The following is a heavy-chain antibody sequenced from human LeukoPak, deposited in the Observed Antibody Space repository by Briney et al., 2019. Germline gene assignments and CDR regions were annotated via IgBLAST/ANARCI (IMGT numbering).Heavy chain of an antibody. V-gene: IGHV3-23*01. CDR3: AKGSGYYPEGSDY. J-gene: IGHJ4*02. CDR1: GFTFSSYA. Sequence: GGSLRLSCAASGFTFSSYAMSWVRQAPGKGLEWVSGISGSGGSTYYADSVKGRLTISRDNSKNTLYLQMNSLRAEDTAVYYCAKGSGYYPEGSDYWGQGTLVTVSS. D-gene: IGHD3-22*01. CDR2: ISGSGGST.